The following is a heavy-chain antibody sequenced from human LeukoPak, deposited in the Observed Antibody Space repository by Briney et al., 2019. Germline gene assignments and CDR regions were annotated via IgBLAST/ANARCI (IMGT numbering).Heavy chain of an antibody. V-gene: IGHV4-34*01. CDR3: AXDXGYXDSPYYYYGMDV. Sequence: PSETLSLTCAVYGGSFSGYYWSWIRQPPGKGLEWIGEINHSGSTNYNPSLKRRVTISVDTSKNQFSLKLSSVTAADTAVYYCAXDXGYXDSPYYYYGMDVWGQGTTVTVSS. CDR1: GGSFSGYY. D-gene: IGHD4-17*01. J-gene: IGHJ6*02. CDR2: INHSGST.